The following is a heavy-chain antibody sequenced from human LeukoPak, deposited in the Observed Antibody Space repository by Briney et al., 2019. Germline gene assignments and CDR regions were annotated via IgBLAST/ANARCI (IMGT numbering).Heavy chain of an antibody. CDR1: GFTFSNFW. CDR3: VSLGSTSPGNCYKLFDQ. Sequence: GGSLRLSCTASGFTFSNFWMGWVRQAPGKGLEWVANIKQDETEKFYLGSVKGRFTISRDNAKNSLYLQMNSLRVEDTALYYCVSLGSTSPGNCYKLFDQWGQGTLVTVSS. CDR2: IKQDETEK. J-gene: IGHJ4*02. D-gene: IGHD2-2*01. V-gene: IGHV3-7*03.